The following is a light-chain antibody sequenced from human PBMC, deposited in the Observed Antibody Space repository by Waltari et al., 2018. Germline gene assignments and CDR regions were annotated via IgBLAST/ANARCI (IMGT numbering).Light chain of an antibody. V-gene: IGKV3-20*01. Sequence: EIVLTQSPGTLSLSPGDRATLSCRASQSVSSSYLAWYQQKPGQAPRLLMYGVSYSAAGIPDRFSGSGSGTDFTLTISRLEPEDFAVYYCQQYGGSPPFTFGPGTKVDI. CDR3: QQYGGSPPFT. J-gene: IGKJ3*01. CDR1: QSVSSSY. CDR2: GVS.